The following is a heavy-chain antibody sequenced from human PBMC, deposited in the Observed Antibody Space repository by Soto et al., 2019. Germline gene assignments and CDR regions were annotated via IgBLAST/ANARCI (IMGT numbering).Heavy chain of an antibody. Sequence: SETLSLTCAVSGGSISSGGYSWSWIRQPPGKGLEWIGYIYYSGSTNYNPSLKSRVTISVDTSKNQFSLKLSSVTAADTAVYYCARLPDYYGYGVFWFDPWGQGTLVTVSS. V-gene: IGHV4-61*08. CDR1: GGSISSGGYS. CDR3: ARLPDYYGYGVFWFDP. J-gene: IGHJ5*02. CDR2: IYYSGST. D-gene: IGHD3-10*01.